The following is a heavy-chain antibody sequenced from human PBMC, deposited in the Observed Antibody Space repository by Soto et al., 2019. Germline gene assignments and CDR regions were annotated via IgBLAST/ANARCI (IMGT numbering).Heavy chain of an antibody. CDR3: ASYCSGGSCYRGSYFDY. CDR1: GYSFTSYW. Sequence: GESLKISCKGSGYSFTSYWIAWVRQVPGKGLELMGVIYPGDSDIRYSPSFQGQVTISADKSISTAYLQWSSLKASDSAMYYCASYCSGGSCYRGSYFDYWGQGTLVTVSS. V-gene: IGHV5-51*01. CDR2: IYPGDSDI. D-gene: IGHD2-15*01. J-gene: IGHJ4*02.